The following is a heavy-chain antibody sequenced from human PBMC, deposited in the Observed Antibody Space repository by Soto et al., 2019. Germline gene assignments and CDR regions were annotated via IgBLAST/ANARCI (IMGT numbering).Heavy chain of an antibody. Sequence: QLLESGGGLVQPGGSLRLSCATSGFAFSRFAMSWVRQTPGRGPEWLSTISASGTKTFAADSVKGRFTISRDNSNNTVFLRMSSLRGDDTAFYYCAKDIGGATTWGQGTLVTVSS. D-gene: IGHD1-26*01. J-gene: IGHJ5*02. CDR3: AKDIGGATT. CDR2: ISASGTKT. CDR1: GFAFSRFA. V-gene: IGHV3-23*01.